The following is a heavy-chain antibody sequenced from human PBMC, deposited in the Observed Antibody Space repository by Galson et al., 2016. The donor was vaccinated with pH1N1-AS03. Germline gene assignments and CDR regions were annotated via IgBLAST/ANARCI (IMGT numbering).Heavy chain of an antibody. D-gene: IGHD3-3*01. J-gene: IGHJ6*02. V-gene: IGHV3-23*01. Sequence: SLRLSCAASGFSFSTTWMTWVRQAPGKELGWVSIISGNGGSTYYADSVKGRFTISRDSSKNTLYLQMNRLRAEDTAVYYCAKDSPTNYNFWGGYYRAYGLDVWGQGTTVTVSS. CDR2: ISGNGGST. CDR3: AKDSPTNYNFWGGYYRAYGLDV. CDR1: GFSFSTTW.